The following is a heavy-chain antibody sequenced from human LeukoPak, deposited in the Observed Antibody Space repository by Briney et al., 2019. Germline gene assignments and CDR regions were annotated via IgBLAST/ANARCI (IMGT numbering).Heavy chain of an antibody. CDR3: ARQSLGASGLDH. V-gene: IGHV3-30*03. CDR1: GFRFNSHH. D-gene: IGHD1-26*01. CDR2: APHDRSSP. Sequence: GGSLRLSCAVSGFRFNSHHMHWVRQAPNNGLEWVAVAPHDRSSPSHAASVNGRFTISRDNSKDTLFLHMDSLRVDDTAIYYCARQSLGASGLDHWGQGVLVTVSS. J-gene: IGHJ4*02.